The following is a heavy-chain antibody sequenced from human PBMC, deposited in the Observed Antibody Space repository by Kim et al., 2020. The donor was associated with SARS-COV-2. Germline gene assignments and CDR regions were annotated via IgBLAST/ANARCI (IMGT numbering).Heavy chain of an antibody. V-gene: IGHV3-43D*03. CDR2: ISWDGGSV. CDR3: AKGRGNSFIADV. CDR1: GFTFEDYA. Sequence: GGSLRLSCGVSGFTFEDYAMQWFRQAPGKGLEWVSLISWDGGSVYYGDSLEGRFTISRDNSKKLLFLQMDRLRPEDTAVYFCAKGRGNSFIADVWGHGT. J-gene: IGHJ6*02. D-gene: IGHD2-21*01.